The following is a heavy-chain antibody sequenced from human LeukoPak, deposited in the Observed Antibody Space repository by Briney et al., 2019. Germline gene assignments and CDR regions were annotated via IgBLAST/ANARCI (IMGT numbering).Heavy chain of an antibody. CDR2: IYYSGST. J-gene: IGHJ3*02. D-gene: IGHD3-16*01. Sequence: SESLSLTCTVSGGSISSISFEWGWLRQPPGRGREGIGSIYYSGSTYYHPSLKSRVTISVDTSKNQYSLKLSSVTAADTAVFYCTSLPLGGAFDIWGQGTMVTVSS. CDR1: GGSISSISFE. CDR3: TSLPLGGAFDI. V-gene: IGHV4-39*01.